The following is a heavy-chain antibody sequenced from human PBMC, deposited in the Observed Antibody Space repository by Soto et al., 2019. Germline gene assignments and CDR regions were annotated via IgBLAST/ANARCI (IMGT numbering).Heavy chain of an antibody. CDR1: GFDFDDYA. D-gene: IGHD1-26*01. CDR3: VKGASSGTYYGMDV. V-gene: IGHV3-9*01. Sequence: EVQLVESGGGLVQPGKSLRLSCAASGFDFDDYAMHWVRQRPGRGLEWVSGLNWDGGSIGYADSVKGRFTISRDNVYNXVXLEMNSLKAEDTALYYCVKGASSGTYYGMDVWGQGTTVTVSS. CDR2: LNWDGGSI. J-gene: IGHJ6*02.